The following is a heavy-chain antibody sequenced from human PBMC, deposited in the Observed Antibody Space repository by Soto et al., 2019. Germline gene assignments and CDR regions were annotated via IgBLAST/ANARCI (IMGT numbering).Heavy chain of an antibody. V-gene: IGHV4-61*01. Sequence: SETLSLTCTVSGGSVSSGSYYWSWIRQPPGKGLEWIGYIYYSGSTNYNPSLKSRVTISVDTSKNQFSLKLSSVTAADTAVYYCARAFLMVRGVIDYWGQGTLVTVSS. CDR3: ARAFLMVRGVIDY. D-gene: IGHD3-10*01. CDR1: GGSVSSGSYY. J-gene: IGHJ4*02. CDR2: IYYSGST.